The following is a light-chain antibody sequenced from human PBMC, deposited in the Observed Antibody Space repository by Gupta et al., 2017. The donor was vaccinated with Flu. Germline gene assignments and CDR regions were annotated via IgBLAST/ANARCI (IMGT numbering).Light chain of an antibody. CDR2: RAS. CDR3: QQYYSYSKT. CDR1: QNINTW. J-gene: IGKJ1*01. Sequence: DIQMTQSPSTLSASVGDRVTITCRASQNINTWLAWYQQKPGKAPNLLIYRASTLESGVPSRFSGSGSGTAFTLTISSLQPDDFATYYCQQYYSYSKTFGQGTKVEIK. V-gene: IGKV1-5*03.